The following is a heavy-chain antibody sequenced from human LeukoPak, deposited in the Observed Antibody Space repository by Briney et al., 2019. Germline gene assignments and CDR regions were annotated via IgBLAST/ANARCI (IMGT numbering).Heavy chain of an antibody. Sequence: PSETLSLTCIISGGSISPYYWSWIPQPPGKGLEWIGFISYGGSTNYNPSLRSRVTMSVDTSKNQFSLKLSSVTAADTAVYYCARGFSNGWYQDHWGQGTLVTVSS. CDR1: GGSISPYY. D-gene: IGHD6-19*01. V-gene: IGHV4-59*01. CDR3: ARGFSNGWYQDH. J-gene: IGHJ4*02. CDR2: ISYGGST.